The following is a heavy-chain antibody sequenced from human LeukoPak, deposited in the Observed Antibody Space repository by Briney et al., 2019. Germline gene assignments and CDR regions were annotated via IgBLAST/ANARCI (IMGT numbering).Heavy chain of an antibody. CDR3: AAAKQWLVPDY. Sequence: SETLSLTCTVSGYSISSGYYWGWIRRPPGKGLEWIGSIYHSGSTYYNPSLKSRVTISVDTSKNQFSLKLSSVTAADTAVYYCAAAKQWLVPDYWGQGTLVTVSS. CDR2: IYHSGST. D-gene: IGHD6-19*01. CDR1: GYSISSGYY. V-gene: IGHV4-38-2*02. J-gene: IGHJ4*02.